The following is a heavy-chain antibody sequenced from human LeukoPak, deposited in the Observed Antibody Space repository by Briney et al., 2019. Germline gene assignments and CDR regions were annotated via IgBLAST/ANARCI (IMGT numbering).Heavy chain of an antibody. CDR3: ARVIAAAGTRGLDY. CDR1: GGSISSYY. D-gene: IGHD6-13*01. V-gene: IGHV4-59*01. J-gene: IGHJ4*02. Sequence: PSETLSLTCTVSGGSISSYYWSWIRQPPGKGLEWIGYIYYSGSTNYNPSLKSRVTISVDTSKNQFSLKLSSVTAADTAVYYCARVIAAAGTRGLDYWGQGTLVTVSS. CDR2: IYYSGST.